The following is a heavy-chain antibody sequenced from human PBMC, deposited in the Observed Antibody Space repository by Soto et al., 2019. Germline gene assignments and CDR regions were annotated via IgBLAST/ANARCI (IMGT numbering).Heavy chain of an antibody. CDR3: ARQIFAADY. J-gene: IGHJ4*02. D-gene: IGHD3-9*01. CDR2: INPMFNST. V-gene: IGHV1-69*01. Sequence: QVQLVQSGAEVKKPGSSVKVSCEAPGGTFDHAAITWVRQSPGQGLEWVGGINPMFNSTHYAQKFQGRVTLTADAVTSTAFMELRGLTSDGTAVYYCARQIFAADYWGQGTLLVVSS. CDR1: GGTFDHAA.